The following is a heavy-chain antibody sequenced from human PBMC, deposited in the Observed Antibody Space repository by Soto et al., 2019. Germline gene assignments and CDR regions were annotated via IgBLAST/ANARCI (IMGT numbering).Heavy chain of an antibody. Sequence: QVQLVESGGGVVQPGRSLRLSCAASGFTFSSYGMHWVRQAPGKGLEWVAVISYDGSNKYYADSVKGRFTISRDNSKNTLYLQMNSLRAEDTAVYYCAKDHQYSYYDSSGYYPLDYWGQGTLVTVSS. CDR2: ISYDGSNK. CDR1: GFTFSSYG. J-gene: IGHJ4*02. V-gene: IGHV3-30*18. CDR3: AKDHQYSYYDSSGYYPLDY. D-gene: IGHD3-22*01.